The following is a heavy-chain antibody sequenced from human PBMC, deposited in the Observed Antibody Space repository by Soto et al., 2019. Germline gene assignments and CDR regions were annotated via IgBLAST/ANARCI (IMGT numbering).Heavy chain of an antibody. CDR3: ARRYGSAIDY. CDR1: GGSISSSSHY. CDR2: IYYSGST. J-gene: IGHJ4*02. Sequence: ASETLSLTCTVSGGSISSSSHYWGWIRQPPGRGLEWIGSIYYSGSTYYNPSFKSRVTISVDTSKNQFSLKLSSVTAADTAVYYCARRYGSAIDYWGQGTLVTVSS. V-gene: IGHV4-39*01. D-gene: IGHD1-26*01.